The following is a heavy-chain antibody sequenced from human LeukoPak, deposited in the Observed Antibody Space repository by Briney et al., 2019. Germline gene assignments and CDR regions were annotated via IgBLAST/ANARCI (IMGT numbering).Heavy chain of an antibody. CDR1: GFTFSSYG. J-gene: IGHJ5*02. V-gene: IGHV3-33*01. Sequence: QAGGSLRLSCAASGFTFSSYGKHWLRQATGKALESVAVIWYDGSNKIYAGSVKGRFRISRDNSKNTLYLQMNSLKAEDTAVYYCASDRSGSYLSRFDPWGQGTLVTVSS. D-gene: IGHD1-26*01. CDR3: ASDRSGSYLSRFDP. CDR2: IWYDGSNK.